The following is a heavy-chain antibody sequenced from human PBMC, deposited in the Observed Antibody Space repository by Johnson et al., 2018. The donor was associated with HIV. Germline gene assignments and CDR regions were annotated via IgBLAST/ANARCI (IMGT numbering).Heavy chain of an antibody. Sequence: QVQLVESGGGVVQPGRSLRLSCAASGFTFSSYAMHWVRQAPGKVLEWVAVISYDGSNKYYADSVKGRFTISRDNSKNTLYLQMNSLRAEDTAVYYCARESRTTVVIRGGAFYIWGQGTMVTVSS. J-gene: IGHJ3*02. D-gene: IGHD4-23*01. CDR1: GFTFSSYA. CDR2: ISYDGSNK. CDR3: ARESRTTVVIRGGAFYI. V-gene: IGHV3-30*04.